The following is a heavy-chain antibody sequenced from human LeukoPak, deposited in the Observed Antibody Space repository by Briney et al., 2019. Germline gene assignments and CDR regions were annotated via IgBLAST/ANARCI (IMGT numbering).Heavy chain of an antibody. J-gene: IGHJ4*02. CDR1: GGSISSGGYY. CDR3: ARELGIAARRPDRYFDY. Sequence: SETLSLTCTVSGGSISSGGYYWSWIRQHPGKGLEWIGYIYYSGSTYYNPSLKSRVTISVDTSKNQFSLKLSSVTAAVTAVYYCARELGIAARRPDRYFDYWGQGTLVTVSS. D-gene: IGHD6-6*01. CDR2: IYYSGST. V-gene: IGHV4-31*03.